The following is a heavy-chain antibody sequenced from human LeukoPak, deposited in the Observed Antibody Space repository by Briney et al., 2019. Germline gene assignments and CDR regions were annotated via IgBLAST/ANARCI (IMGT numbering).Heavy chain of an antibody. Sequence: ASVKVSCKASGYIFTNFDITWGRQAPGQGLEWMGWISTYNGNTDYAQKLQGRVTMTTDTSTSTAYMELRSLTSDDTAMYYCARDQHKFDYWGQGTLVTVSS. J-gene: IGHJ4*02. CDR2: ISTYNGNT. V-gene: IGHV1-18*01. CDR1: GYIFTNFD. CDR3: ARDQHKFDY.